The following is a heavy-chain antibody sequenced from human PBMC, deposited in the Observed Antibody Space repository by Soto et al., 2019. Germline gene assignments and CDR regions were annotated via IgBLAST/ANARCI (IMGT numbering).Heavy chain of an antibody. CDR3: ARGDYEGNSIDH. J-gene: IGHJ4*02. D-gene: IGHD4-17*01. CDR1: GYIYINYW. V-gene: IGHV5-10-1*01. CDR2: IDPSDSYA. Sequence: GESLKISCQGSGYIYINYWIAWVRQMPGKGLEWMGKIDPSDSYAKYRPSFRGHVTISVDTSITTAYLQWTSLKASDTAIYFCARGDYEGNSIDHWGQGTLVTVS.